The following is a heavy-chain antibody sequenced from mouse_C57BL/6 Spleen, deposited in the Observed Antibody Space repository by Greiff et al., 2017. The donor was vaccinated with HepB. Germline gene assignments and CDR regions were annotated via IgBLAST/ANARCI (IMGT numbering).Heavy chain of an antibody. J-gene: IGHJ3*01. D-gene: IGHD3-2*02. Sequence: QVQLQQSGAELVMPGASVKLSCKASGYTFTSYWMHWVKQRPGQGLEWIGEIDPSDSYTNYNQKFKGKSTLTVDKSSSTAYMQLSSLTSEDSAVYYCARTDSSGWFAYWGQGTLVTVSA. CDR1: GYTFTSYW. V-gene: IGHV1-69*01. CDR2: IDPSDSYT. CDR3: ARTDSSGWFAY.